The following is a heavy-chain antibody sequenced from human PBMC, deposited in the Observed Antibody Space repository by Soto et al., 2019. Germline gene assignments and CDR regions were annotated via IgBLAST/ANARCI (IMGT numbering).Heavy chain of an antibody. J-gene: IGHJ6*03. D-gene: IGHD6-6*01. CDR3: ARGMQGKSIAARFYYYYYYMDV. V-gene: IGHV3-13*01. CDR2: IGTAGDT. Sequence: GLEWVSAIGTAGDTYYPGSVKGRFTISRENAKNSLYLQMNSLRAGDTAVYYCARGMQGKSIAARFYYYYYYMDVWGKGTTVTVSS.